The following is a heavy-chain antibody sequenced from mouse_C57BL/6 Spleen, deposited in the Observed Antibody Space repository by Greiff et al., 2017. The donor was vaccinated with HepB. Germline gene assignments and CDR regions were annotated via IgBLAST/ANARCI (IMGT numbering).Heavy chain of an antibody. D-gene: IGHD1-1*01. CDR2: INPNNGGT. Sequence: VQLQQSGPELVKPGASVKISCKASGYTFTDYYMNWVKQSHGKSLEWIGDINPNNGGTSYNQKFKGKATLTVDKSSSTAYMELRSLTSEDSAVYYCAFITTVVPLYAMDYWGQGTSVTVSS. CDR1: GYTFTDYY. J-gene: IGHJ4*01. V-gene: IGHV1-26*01. CDR3: AFITTVVPLYAMDY.